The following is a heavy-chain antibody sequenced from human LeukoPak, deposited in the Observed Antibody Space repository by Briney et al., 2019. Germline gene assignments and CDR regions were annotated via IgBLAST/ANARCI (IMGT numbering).Heavy chain of an antibody. Sequence: SGTLSLTCAVSGGSISSSNWWSWVRQPPGKGLEWVGEIYHSGSTNYNPSLKSRGTISVDKSKNQFSLKLSSVTAADTAVYYCARLVFVTMVWEVIDYWGQGTLVTVSS. CDR1: GGSISSSNW. D-gene: IGHD3-10*01. CDR3: ARLVFVTMVWEVIDY. J-gene: IGHJ4*02. CDR2: IYHSGST. V-gene: IGHV4-4*02.